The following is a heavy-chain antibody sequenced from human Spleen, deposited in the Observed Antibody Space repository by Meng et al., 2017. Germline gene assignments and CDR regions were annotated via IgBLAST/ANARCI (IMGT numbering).Heavy chain of an antibody. CDR1: GFTFSSYA. V-gene: IGHV3-23*01. J-gene: IGHJ4*02. CDR2: FSDTGGST. Sequence: GESLKISCAASGFTFSSYAMSWVRQAPGKGLEWVSGFSDTGGSTYYADSVKGRFTISRDNSKNTLYLQMNSLRAEDTAVYYCARGYGSGSYLLDYWGQGTLVTVSS. CDR3: ARGYGSGSYLLDY. D-gene: IGHD3-10*01.